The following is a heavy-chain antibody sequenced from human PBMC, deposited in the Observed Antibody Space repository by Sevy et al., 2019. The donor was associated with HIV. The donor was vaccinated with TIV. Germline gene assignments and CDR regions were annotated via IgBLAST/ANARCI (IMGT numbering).Heavy chain of an antibody. CDR1: GGSISGYY. D-gene: IGHD2-2*01. V-gene: IGHV4-59*01. J-gene: IGHJ4*02. CDR3: ARGPCSSTSCYGYYFDY. CDR2: IYYSGST. Sequence: SETLSLTCTVSGGSISGYYWSWIRQPPGKGLEWIGYIYYSGSTDYNPSLKSRVTISVDTSKNQFSLKLSFVTAADTAVYYCARGPCSSTSCYGYYFDYWGQGTLVTVSS.